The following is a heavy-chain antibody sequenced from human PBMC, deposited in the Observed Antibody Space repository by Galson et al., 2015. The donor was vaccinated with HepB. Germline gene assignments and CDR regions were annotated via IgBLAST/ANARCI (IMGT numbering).Heavy chain of an antibody. V-gene: IGHV3-23*01. CDR1: GFTFKNYA. CDR2: ITGNTATT. D-gene: IGHD3-10*01. CDR3: AKDPWFGDSSFGYYVDF. J-gene: IGHJ4*02. Sequence: SLRLSCAASGFTFKNYAMAWVRQAPGRGLEWVSSITGNTATTYYADSVKGRFIISRDNSKNTLFLQLNSLRAGDTAVYFCAKDPWFGDSSFGYYVDFWGQGTVVTVSS.